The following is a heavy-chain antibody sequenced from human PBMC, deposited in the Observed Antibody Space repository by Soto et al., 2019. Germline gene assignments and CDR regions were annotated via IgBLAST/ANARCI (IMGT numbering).Heavy chain of an antibody. CDR2: IKTNTEGGTT. CDR1: GFTFNKAW. CDR3: LTAENWGTNRYRLY. J-gene: IGHJ4*02. V-gene: IGHV3-15*01. D-gene: IGHD3-16*02. Sequence: EVQLVESGGGLVKPGGSLRLSCAASGFTFNKAWTHWIRQAPGKGLEWVGRIKTNTEGGTTDYAAIVKGRFTISKDDXQKTLFLQMNSLNTEDTAVYYCLTAENWGTNRYRLYWGQGTLVTVSS.